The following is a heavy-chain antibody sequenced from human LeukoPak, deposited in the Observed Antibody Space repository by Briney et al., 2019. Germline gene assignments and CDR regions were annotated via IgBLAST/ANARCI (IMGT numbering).Heavy chain of an antibody. J-gene: IGHJ5*02. V-gene: IGHV4-59*08. Sequence: SETLSLTCTVSGVSISNYYWSWLRRPPGKGLEWVAYIFSTGSTHYNPSLKSRVTISADTSQNQVSLKLTSVTAADTAVYYCARLRDQYCTSASCYPGPQNWFDPWGQGTLVAVSS. CDR3: ARLRDQYCTSASCYPGPQNWFDP. CDR1: GVSISNYY. CDR2: IFSTGST. D-gene: IGHD2-2*01.